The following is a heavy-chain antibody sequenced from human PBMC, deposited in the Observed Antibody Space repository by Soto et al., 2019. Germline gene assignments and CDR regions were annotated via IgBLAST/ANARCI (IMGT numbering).Heavy chain of an antibody. CDR2: ISSSSSYI. D-gene: IGHD3-9*01. V-gene: IGHV3-21*01. Sequence: EVQLVESGGGLVKPGGSLRLSCAASGFTFSSYSMNWVRQAPGKGLEWVSSISSSSSYIYYADSVKGRFTISRDNAKNSLYLQMNSLRAEDTAVYYCARPYQTKRDGLVITTDYWGQGTLVTVSS. CDR1: GFTFSSYS. J-gene: IGHJ4*02. CDR3: ARPYQTKRDGLVITTDY.